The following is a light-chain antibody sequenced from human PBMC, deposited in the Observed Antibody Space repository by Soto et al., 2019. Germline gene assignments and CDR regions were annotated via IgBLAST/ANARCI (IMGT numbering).Light chain of an antibody. CDR1: KLGDKY. CDR2: QDT. CDR3: QAWDSSTVV. Sequence: SYELTQPPSVSVSPGQTASITCSGDKLGDKYVCWYQQKPGQSPVLVIYQDTKRPSGIPERFSGSNSGNTATLTVRGTQAMDEADYYCQAWDSSTVVFGGGTKLTVL. J-gene: IGLJ2*01. V-gene: IGLV3-1*01.